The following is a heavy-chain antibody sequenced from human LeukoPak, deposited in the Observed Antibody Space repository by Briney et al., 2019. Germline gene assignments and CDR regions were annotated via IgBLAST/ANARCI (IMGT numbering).Heavy chain of an antibody. Sequence: SETLSLTCTVSGGSISSSSYYWGWIRQPPGTGLEWIGSIYYSGSTYYNPSLKGRVTISVDTSKNQFSLKLSSVTAADTAVYYCARTAKVLLRYWGQGTLVTVSS. J-gene: IGHJ4*02. CDR1: GGSISSSSYY. V-gene: IGHV4-39*01. CDR3: ARTAKVLLRY. D-gene: IGHD2-21*01. CDR2: IYYSGST.